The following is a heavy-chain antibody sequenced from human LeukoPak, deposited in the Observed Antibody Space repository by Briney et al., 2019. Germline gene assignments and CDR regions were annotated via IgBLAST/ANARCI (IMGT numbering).Heavy chain of an antibody. V-gene: IGHV3-21*01. CDR3: ARVGSNWSNDY. CDR2: ISSSSYI. CDR1: GFTFSSYS. D-gene: IGHD6-13*01. Sequence: SGGSLRLSCAASGFTFSSYSMNWVRQAPGKGLEWVSSISSSSYIYYADSVKGRFTISRDNAKNSLYLQMNSLRAENTAVYYCARVGSNWSNDYWGQGTLVTVSS. J-gene: IGHJ4*02.